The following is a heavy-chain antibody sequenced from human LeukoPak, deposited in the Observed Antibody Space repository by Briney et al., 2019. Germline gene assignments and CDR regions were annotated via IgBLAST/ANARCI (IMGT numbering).Heavy chain of an antibody. D-gene: IGHD3-10*01. CDR1: GFTFSSYS. V-gene: IGHV3-48*04. Sequence: GGSLRLSCAASGFTFSSYSMNWVRQAPGKGLEWVSYISSSSSTIYYADSVKGRFTISRDNAKNSLYLQMNSLRAEDTAVYYCARIMGRGIEDAFDIWGQGTMVTVSS. CDR2: ISSSSSTI. J-gene: IGHJ3*02. CDR3: ARIMGRGIEDAFDI.